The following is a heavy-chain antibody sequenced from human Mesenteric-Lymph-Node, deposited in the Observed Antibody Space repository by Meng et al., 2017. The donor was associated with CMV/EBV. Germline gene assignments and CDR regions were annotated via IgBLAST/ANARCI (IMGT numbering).Heavy chain of an antibody. J-gene: IGHJ4*02. CDR1: GYTFSSYY. CDR3: TQTSGRNCRSGSCYPFDY. Sequence: ASVKVSCKASGYTFSSYYLHWVRQAPGQGLEWMGIIIPGGGYTTSAQKFQGRVTMTRDTSTTTVYMELSRLKSDDTAVYYCTQTSGRNCRSGSCYPFDYWGQGTLVTVSS. V-gene: IGHV1-46*03. CDR2: IIPGGGYT. D-gene: IGHD2-15*01.